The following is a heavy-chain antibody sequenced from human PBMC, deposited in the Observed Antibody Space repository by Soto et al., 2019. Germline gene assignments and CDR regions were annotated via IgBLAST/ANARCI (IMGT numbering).Heavy chain of an antibody. CDR2: IIPIFGTA. D-gene: IGHD1-7*01. V-gene: IGHV1-69*12. CDR3: ARALELHYYYGMDV. J-gene: IGHJ6*02. Sequence: QVQLVQSGAGVTKPGSSVKASCKASGATFSSYAISWVRQAPGQGLEWMGGIIPIFGTADYAQKFQGRVTITAAESTSTAYMELSSLRSEDPAVYYCARALELHYYYGMDVWGQGTTVTVSS. CDR1: GATFSSYA.